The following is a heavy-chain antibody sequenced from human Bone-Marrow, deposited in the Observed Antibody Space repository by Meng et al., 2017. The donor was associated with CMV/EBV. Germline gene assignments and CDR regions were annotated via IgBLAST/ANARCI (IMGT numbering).Heavy chain of an antibody. D-gene: IGHD3-3*01. V-gene: IGHV3-30*02. J-gene: IGHJ4*02. CDR3: AKDRFLEWLLGSYFDY. Sequence: GESLKISCAASGFTFSSYGMHWVRQAPGKGLEWVAFIRYDGSNKYYADSVKGRFTISRDNSKNTLYLQMNSLRAEDTAVYYCAKDRFLEWLLGSYFDYWGQGTMVTV. CDR2: IRYDGSNK. CDR1: GFTFSSYG.